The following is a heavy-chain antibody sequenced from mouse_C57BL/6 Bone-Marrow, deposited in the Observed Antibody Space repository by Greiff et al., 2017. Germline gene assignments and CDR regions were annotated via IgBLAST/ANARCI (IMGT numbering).Heavy chain of an antibody. Sequence: EVNLVESGGGLVQSGRSLRLSCATSGFTFSDFYMEWVRQAPGKGLEWIAASRNKANDYTTEYSASVKGRFIVSRDTSQSILYLQMNALRAEDTALYYCAGYDYDGGVRYAMDYWGQGTSVTVAS. CDR1: GFTFSDFY. J-gene: IGHJ4*01. CDR2: SRNKANDYTT. D-gene: IGHD2-4*01. V-gene: IGHV7-1*01. CDR3: AGYDYDGGVRYAMDY.